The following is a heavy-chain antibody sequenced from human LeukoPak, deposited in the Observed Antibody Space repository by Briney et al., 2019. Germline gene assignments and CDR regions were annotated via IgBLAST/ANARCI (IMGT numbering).Heavy chain of an antibody. Sequence: SERHSLTCTVSGGSISSRSHYWGWIRQPPGKGLEWIGNIYFSGSTYYNPSLKSRVTITVDTSKNPFSLKVSSVTAADTAVYHCARILDGRGWFDYWGQGTL. V-gene: IGHV4-39*01. CDR3: ARILDGRGWFDY. D-gene: IGHD6-19*01. CDR1: GGSISSRSHY. CDR2: IYFSGST. J-gene: IGHJ4*02.